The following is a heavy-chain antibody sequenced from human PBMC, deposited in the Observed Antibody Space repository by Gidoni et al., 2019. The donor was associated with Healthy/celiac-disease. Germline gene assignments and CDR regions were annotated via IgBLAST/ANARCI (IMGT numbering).Heavy chain of an antibody. CDR3: AKDPLRYFDWPNGMDV. D-gene: IGHD3-9*01. V-gene: IGHV3-30*18. Sequence: QVQLVESGGGVVQPGRSLRLSCAASGFTFSSYGMHWVRQAPGKGLEWVAVISYDGSNKYYADSVKGRFTISRDNSKNTLYLQMNSLRAEDTAVYYCAKDPLRYFDWPNGMDVWGQGTKVTVSS. J-gene: IGHJ6*02. CDR2: ISYDGSNK. CDR1: GFTFSSYG.